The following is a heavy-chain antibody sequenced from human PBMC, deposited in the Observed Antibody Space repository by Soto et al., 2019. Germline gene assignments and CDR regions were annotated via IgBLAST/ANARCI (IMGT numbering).Heavy chain of an antibody. CDR2: ISGSGGST. Sequence: GGSLRLSCAASGFTFSSYAMSWVRQAPGKGLEWVSAISGSGGSTYYADSVKGRFTISRDNSKNTLYLQMNSLRAEDTAVYYCAKDWNSSGWYPVYFDYWGQGTLVTVS. J-gene: IGHJ4*02. D-gene: IGHD6-19*01. CDR3: AKDWNSSGWYPVYFDY. CDR1: GFTFSSYA. V-gene: IGHV3-23*01.